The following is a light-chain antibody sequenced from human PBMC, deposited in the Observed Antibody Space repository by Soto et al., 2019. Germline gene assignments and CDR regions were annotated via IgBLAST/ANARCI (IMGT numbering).Light chain of an antibody. V-gene: IGKV3-20*01. CDR2: RAS. Sequence: EIVLTQSPGTLSLSPGETATLSCRASQSINNNYLAWYQQKLGQAPRLLVYRASGRPGGIPDRFSGSGSGTDFTLTITRLEPEDFALYYCQQYGSLSWTFGQGTKV. CDR1: QSINNNY. CDR3: QQYGSLSWT. J-gene: IGKJ1*01.